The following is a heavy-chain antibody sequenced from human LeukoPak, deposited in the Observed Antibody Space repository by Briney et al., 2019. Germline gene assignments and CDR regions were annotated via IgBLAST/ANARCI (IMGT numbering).Heavy chain of an antibody. D-gene: IGHD2-15*01. CDR1: GFTFSSYN. CDR3: ARVLETDCRGGSCYSGLDY. J-gene: IGHJ4*02. CDR2: ISRTGSYI. Sequence: GGSLKLSCAASGFTFSSYNMNWVRQAPGRGLEWVSSISRTGSYIYYADSVKGRFTISRDNAQNSLYLQMNSLRVEDTAVYYCARVLETDCRGGSCYSGLDYWGQGTLVTVSS. V-gene: IGHV3-21*01.